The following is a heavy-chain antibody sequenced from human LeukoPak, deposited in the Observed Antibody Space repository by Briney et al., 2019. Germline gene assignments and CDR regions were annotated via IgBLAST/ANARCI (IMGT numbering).Heavy chain of an antibody. CDR3: ARPNHHPVGAFDI. V-gene: IGHV3-21*01. D-gene: IGHD1-14*01. CDR1: GFTFSSYS. J-gene: IGHJ3*02. Sequence: PGGSLRLSCAASGFTFSSYSMNWVRQAPGKGLEWVSSISSSSSYIYYADSVKGRFTISRDNAKNSLYLQMNSLRAEDTAVYYCARPNHHPVGAFDIWGQGTMVTVSS. CDR2: ISSSSSYI.